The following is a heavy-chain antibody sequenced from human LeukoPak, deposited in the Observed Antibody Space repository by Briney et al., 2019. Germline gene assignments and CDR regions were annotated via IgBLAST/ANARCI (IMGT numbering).Heavy chain of an antibody. Sequence: PSETPSLTCPVSGGAISIFYWRWIRQPPGEGLEWIGYIYYSGSTNYNPSLKSRVTISVDTSKNQFSLKLSSVTAADTAVYYCATTLGAAFDIWGQGTMVTVSS. J-gene: IGHJ3*02. CDR1: GGAISIFY. CDR3: ATTLGAAFDI. D-gene: IGHD1-1*01. CDR2: IYYSGST. V-gene: IGHV4-59*01.